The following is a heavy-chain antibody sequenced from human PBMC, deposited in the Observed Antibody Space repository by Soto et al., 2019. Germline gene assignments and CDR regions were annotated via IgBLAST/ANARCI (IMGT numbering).Heavy chain of an antibody. Sequence: SETLSLTCAVYGGSFSGYYWTWIRQSPEKGLEWIGEVNHSGTIYYNPSLKTRVTISVHTPKNQFSLKMSSVTAADTAVYYCARGIGYCSSINCYSSRRLRFDSWGQGTLVTVSS. CDR2: VNHSGTI. D-gene: IGHD2-2*01. CDR3: ARGIGYCSSINCYSSRRLRFDS. J-gene: IGHJ4*02. CDR1: GGSFSGYY. V-gene: IGHV4-34*01.